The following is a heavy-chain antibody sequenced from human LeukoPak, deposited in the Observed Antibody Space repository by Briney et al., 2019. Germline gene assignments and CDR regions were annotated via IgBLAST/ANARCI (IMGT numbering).Heavy chain of an antibody. CDR3: ARGVPYDSWSGPHYSDY. Sequence: GGSLRLSCAASGFTFSSYSMNWVRQPPGKGLEWVSSISSGSSYIDYADSVKGQFTISRDNAKNSLYLQMNSLRAEDTAVYYCARGVPYDSWSGPHYSDYWGQGTLVTVSS. J-gene: IGHJ4*02. V-gene: IGHV3-21*01. CDR2: ISSGSSYI. D-gene: IGHD3-3*01. CDR1: GFTFSSYS.